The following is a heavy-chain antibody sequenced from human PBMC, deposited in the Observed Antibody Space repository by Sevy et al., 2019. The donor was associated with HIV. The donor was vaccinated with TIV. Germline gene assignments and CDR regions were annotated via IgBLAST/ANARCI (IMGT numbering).Heavy chain of an antibody. CDR2: ISNDGSNK. Sequence: GGSLRLSCAASGFTYSSYPMHWVRQAPGKGLEWVAVISNDGSNKHYADSVKGRFTIARDNSKNTLSLQMNSLRAEDTTVYYCAKQRGPRDKTVRQSLDYWGQGTLVTVSS. CDR3: AKQRGPRDKTVRQSLDY. J-gene: IGHJ4*02. CDR1: GFTYSSYP. V-gene: IGHV3-30-3*02. D-gene: IGHD4-17*01.